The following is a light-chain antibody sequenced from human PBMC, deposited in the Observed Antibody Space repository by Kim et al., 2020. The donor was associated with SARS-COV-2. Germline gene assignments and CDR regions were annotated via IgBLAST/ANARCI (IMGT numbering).Light chain of an antibody. CDR2: DVS. CDR1: SSDVGGYNY. CDR3: CSYAGSYTWE. V-gene: IGLV2-11*01. Sequence: GQSVTISCTGTSSDVGGYNYVSWYQQHPGKAPKLMIYDVSKRPSGVPDRFSGSKSGNTASLTISGLQAEDEADYYCCSYAGSYTWEFGGGTQLTVL. J-gene: IGLJ3*02.